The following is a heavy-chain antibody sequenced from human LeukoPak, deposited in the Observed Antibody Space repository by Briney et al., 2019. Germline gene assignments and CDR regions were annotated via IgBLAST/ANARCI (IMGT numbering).Heavy chain of an antibody. V-gene: IGHV3-7*01. Sequence: GGSLRLSCAASGFTFRSYWMSWVRQSPGKGLEWVASIRQDAIEEYYVDSVRGRFTISRDNAKNSLSLQMNSLRADDTAIYYCARARTLYSGSPAHMDVWGKGTTVTVSS. J-gene: IGHJ6*03. CDR3: ARARTLYSGSPAHMDV. D-gene: IGHD6-25*01. CDR2: IRQDAIEE. CDR1: GFTFRSYW.